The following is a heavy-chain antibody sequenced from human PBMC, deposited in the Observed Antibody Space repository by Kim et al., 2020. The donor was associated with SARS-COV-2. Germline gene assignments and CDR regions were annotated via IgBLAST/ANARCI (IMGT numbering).Heavy chain of an antibody. CDR2: ISAYNGNT. V-gene: IGHV1-18*01. Sequence: ASVKVSCKASGYTFTSYGISWVRQAPGQGLEWMGWISAYNGNTNYAQKLQGRVTMTTHTSTSTAYMELRSLRPDDTAVYYCARDRTYYYDSSGYLSDAFDIWGQGTMVTVSS. CDR3: ARDRTYYYDSSGYLSDAFDI. D-gene: IGHD3-22*01. J-gene: IGHJ3*02. CDR1: GYTFTSYG.